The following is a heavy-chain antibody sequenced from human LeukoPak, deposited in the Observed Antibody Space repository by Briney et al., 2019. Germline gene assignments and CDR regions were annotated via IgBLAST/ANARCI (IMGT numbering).Heavy chain of an antibody. Sequence: PGGSLRLSCAASGFTFSNFAMHWVRQAPGKGLEWVSSISSSSSYIYYADSVKGRFTISRDNAKNSLYLQMNSLRAEDTAVYYCARGLPNSYFDYWGQGTLVTVSS. V-gene: IGHV3-21*01. CDR1: GFTFSNFA. D-gene: IGHD4-23*01. J-gene: IGHJ4*02. CDR3: ARGLPNSYFDY. CDR2: ISSSSSYI.